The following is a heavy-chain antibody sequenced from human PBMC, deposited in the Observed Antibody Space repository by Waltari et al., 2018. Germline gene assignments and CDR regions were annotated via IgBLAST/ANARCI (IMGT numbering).Heavy chain of an antibody. J-gene: IGHJ4*02. CDR1: GDSITSTNW. Sequence: QVQLQESGPGLVKPSGTLSLTCAVSGDSITSTNWGTWVRQPPGKGLEGIGESYHIGGTNYNPLLKRRVTISVDKSNNQFSLKLTSVTAADTAVYYCARYPRGGGWQLDYWGQGTLVTVSS. CDR2: SYHIGGT. CDR3: ARYPRGGGWQLDY. D-gene: IGHD3-16*01. V-gene: IGHV4-4*02.